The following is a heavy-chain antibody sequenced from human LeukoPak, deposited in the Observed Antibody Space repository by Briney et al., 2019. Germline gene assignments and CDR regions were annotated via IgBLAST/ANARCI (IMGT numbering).Heavy chain of an antibody. D-gene: IGHD3-3*01. CDR3: AKASGFFKVDY. CDR1: GFTFSSYG. CDR2: ISYDGSNK. V-gene: IGHV3-30*18. Sequence: GGSLRLSCAASGFTFSSYGMHWVRQAPGKGLEWVAVISYDGSNKYYADSVKGRFTISRDNSKNTLYLQMNSLRDEDPAVYYCAKASGFFKVDYWGKGTLVTVSS. J-gene: IGHJ4*02.